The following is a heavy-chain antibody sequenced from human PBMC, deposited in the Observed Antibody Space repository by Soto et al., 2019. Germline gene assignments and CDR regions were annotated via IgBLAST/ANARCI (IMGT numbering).Heavy chain of an antibody. Sequence: SLKVDCKASGYTYTISPVGCLLHERGQRLEWIGWIVVGSGNTNYAQKFQERVTITRDMSTSTAYMELSSLRSEDTAVYYCAAEVLERFLVWLHTNTPRYYVRYGMDFLGQGSTDPVSS. CDR3: AAEVLERFLVWLHTNTPRYYVRYGMDF. CDR2: IVVGSGNT. V-gene: IGHV1-58*01. CDR1: GYTYTISP. D-gene: IGHD3-3*01. J-gene: IGHJ6*02.